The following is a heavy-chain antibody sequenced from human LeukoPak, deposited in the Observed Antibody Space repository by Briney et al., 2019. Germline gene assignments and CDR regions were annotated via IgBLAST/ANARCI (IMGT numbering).Heavy chain of an antibody. CDR3: ARDSSSGVRYFDY. J-gene: IGHJ4*02. Sequence: GGSLRLSCAASGLTFSNYGMHWVRQAPGKGLEWVAVIWYDESNKYYADSVKGRFTISRDNSKNTLYLQMNSLRAEDTAVYYCARDSSSGVRYFDYWGQGTLVTVSS. CDR2: IWYDESNK. D-gene: IGHD6-25*01. CDR1: GLTFSNYG. V-gene: IGHV3-33*01.